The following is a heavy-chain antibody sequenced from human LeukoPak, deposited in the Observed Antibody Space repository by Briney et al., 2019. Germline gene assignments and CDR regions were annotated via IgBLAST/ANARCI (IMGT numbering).Heavy chain of an antibody. CDR2: ISSSGSTI. CDR3: ARDLAVAGIKAGYYGMDV. D-gene: IGHD6-19*01. CDR1: GFTFSDYY. V-gene: IGHV3-11*01. Sequence: KPGGSLRLSCAASGFTFSDYYMSWIRQAPGKGLEWVSYISSSGSTIYYADSVKGRFTISRDNAKNSLHLQMNSLRAEDTAVYYCARDLAVAGIKAGYYGMDVWGQGTTVTVSS. J-gene: IGHJ6*02.